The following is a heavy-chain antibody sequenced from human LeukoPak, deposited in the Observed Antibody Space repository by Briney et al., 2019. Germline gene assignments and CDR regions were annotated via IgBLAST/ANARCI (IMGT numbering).Heavy chain of an antibody. Sequence: SETLSLTCTVSGGSITSSSYYWSLIWQPAGKGVEWIGRIYSSGSTNYNPSLKSRVTMSVDTSKNQFSLKLSSVTAADTALYYCVRGPMIRTDIINMDVWGKGTTVTISS. CDR3: VRGPMIRTDIINMDV. J-gene: IGHJ6*03. CDR2: IYSSGST. CDR1: GGSITSSSYY. D-gene: IGHD3-10*01. V-gene: IGHV4-61*02.